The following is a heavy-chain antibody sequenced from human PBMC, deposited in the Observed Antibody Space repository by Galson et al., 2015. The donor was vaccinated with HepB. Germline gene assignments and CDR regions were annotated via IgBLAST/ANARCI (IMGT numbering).Heavy chain of an antibody. Sequence: SLRLSCAASGFTFSSYWMHWVRQAPGTGLVWVSRINSDGSSTNYADSVKGRFTISRDTPKNTVYLQMNSLRVEDTAVYYCASDGSGSYIFDHWGQGILVAVSS. J-gene: IGHJ4*02. CDR3: ASDGSGSYIFDH. CDR1: GFTFSSYW. V-gene: IGHV3-74*01. CDR2: INSDGSST. D-gene: IGHD3-10*01.